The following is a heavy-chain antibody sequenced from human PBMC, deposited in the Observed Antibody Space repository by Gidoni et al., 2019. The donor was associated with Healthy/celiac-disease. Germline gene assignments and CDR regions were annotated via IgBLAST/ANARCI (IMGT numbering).Heavy chain of an antibody. Sequence: KGRFTISRDNSKNTLYLQMNSLRAEDTAVYYCARSIVDGDPDYWGQGTLVTVSS. CDR3: ARSIVDGDPDY. V-gene: IGHV3-30*07. D-gene: IGHD4-17*01. J-gene: IGHJ4*02.